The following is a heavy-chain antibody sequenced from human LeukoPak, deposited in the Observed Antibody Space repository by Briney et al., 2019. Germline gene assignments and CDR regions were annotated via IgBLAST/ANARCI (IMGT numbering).Heavy chain of an antibody. V-gene: IGHV3-9*01. Sequence: PGGSLRLSCAASGFTFSSYTMSWVRQAPGKGLEWVSGISWNSGSIGYADSVKGRFTISRDNAKNSLYLQMNSLGAEDTALYYCAKSPYSSSSQGLIDYWGQGTLVTVSS. J-gene: IGHJ4*02. CDR1: GFTFSSYT. CDR2: ISWNSGSI. CDR3: AKSPYSSSSQGLIDY. D-gene: IGHD6-6*01.